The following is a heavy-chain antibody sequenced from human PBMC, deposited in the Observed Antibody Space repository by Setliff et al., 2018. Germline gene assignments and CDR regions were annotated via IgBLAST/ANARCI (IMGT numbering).Heavy chain of an antibody. CDR2: IYTSGST. V-gene: IGHV4-61*02. CDR3: ARDRGSSWYGNYYYYYGMDV. J-gene: IGHJ6*02. D-gene: IGHD6-13*01. CDR1: SGSISSGSYY. Sequence: LSLTCTVSSGSISSGSYYWSWIRQPAGKGLEWIGRIYTSGSTNYNPSLKSRVTISVDTSKNQFSLKLSSVTAADTAVYYCARDRGSSWYGNYYYYYGMDVWGQGTTVTVSS.